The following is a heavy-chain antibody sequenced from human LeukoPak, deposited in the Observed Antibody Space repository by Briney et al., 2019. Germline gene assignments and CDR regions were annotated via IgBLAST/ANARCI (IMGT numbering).Heavy chain of an antibody. J-gene: IGHJ6*02. CDR3: ARALNIVVVPAAMYDYYYGMDV. V-gene: IGHV1-69*13. CDR2: VIPIFGTA. CDR1: GGTFSSYA. D-gene: IGHD2-2*01. Sequence: GASVKVSCKASGGTFSSYAISWVRQAPGQGLEWMGGVIPIFGTANYAQKFQGRVTITADESTSTAYMELSRLRSEDTAVYYCARALNIVVVPAAMYDYYYGMDVWGQGTTVTVSS.